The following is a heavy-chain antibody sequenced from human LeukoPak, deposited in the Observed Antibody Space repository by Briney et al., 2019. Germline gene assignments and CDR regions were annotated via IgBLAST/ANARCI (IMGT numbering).Heavy chain of an antibody. V-gene: IGHV3-23*01. J-gene: IGHJ4*02. CDR2: ISGSGGAT. CDR1: GFTFSSYA. Sequence: GGPLRLSCAASGFTFSSYAMSWVRQAPGKGLEWVSTISGSGGATYYVDSVKGRFTISRDNSKNTLYLQMNSLRGEDTAVYYCAKERAHIAVAGTSYFDYWGQGTLVTGSS. CDR3: AKERAHIAVAGTSYFDY. D-gene: IGHD6-19*01.